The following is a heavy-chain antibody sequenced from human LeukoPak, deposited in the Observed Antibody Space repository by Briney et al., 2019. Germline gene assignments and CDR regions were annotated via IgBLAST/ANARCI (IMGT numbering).Heavy chain of an antibody. CDR1: GGSISSYY. CDR3: ARILDSGYDLYFDY. J-gene: IGHJ4*02. Sequence: SETLSLTCTVSGGSISSYYWSWIRQPPGKGLEWIGYIYYSGSTNYNPSLKSRVTISVDTSKNQFSLKLSSVTAADTAVYYCARILDSGYDLYFDYWGQGTLVTVSS. V-gene: IGHV4-59*01. D-gene: IGHD5-12*01. CDR2: IYYSGST.